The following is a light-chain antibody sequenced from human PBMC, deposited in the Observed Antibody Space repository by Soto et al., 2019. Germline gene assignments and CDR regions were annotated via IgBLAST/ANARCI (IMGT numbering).Light chain of an antibody. CDR2: KAS. CDR3: QQHNPYSPWT. J-gene: IGKJ1*01. Sequence: DIHMTQSPSSLSASVGDTVTITCRASQSITGWLAWFQQKPGKAPKLLISKASSLQSGVPSRFRGSGSGTEFTLTISSLQPDDFATYYCQQHNPYSPWTFGQGTKVDIK. V-gene: IGKV1-5*03. CDR1: QSITGW.